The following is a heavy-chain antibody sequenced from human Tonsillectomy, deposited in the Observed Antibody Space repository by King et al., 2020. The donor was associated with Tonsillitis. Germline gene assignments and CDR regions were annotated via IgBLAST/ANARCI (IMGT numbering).Heavy chain of an antibody. CDR1: GGTFSGYP. D-gene: IGHD5-24*01. Sequence: VQLVESGAEVKKPGSSVRVSCKASGGTFSGYPIAWVRQAPGQGLEWMGGIITMFAASNYAQKFQGRVTITADESTSTAYMELSSLMSEDSAVYYCARLGDAYSYDYWGQGTLVTVSS. J-gene: IGHJ4*02. V-gene: IGHV1-69*01. CDR3: ARLGDAYSYDY. CDR2: IITMFAAS.